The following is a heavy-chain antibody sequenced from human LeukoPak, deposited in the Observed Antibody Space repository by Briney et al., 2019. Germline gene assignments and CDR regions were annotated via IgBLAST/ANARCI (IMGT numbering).Heavy chain of an antibody. Sequence: ASVKVSCKSSGYTFTSYYMHWVRQAPGHGLEWVGIINPSSGSTSYAQKFQGRVTMTRDTSTSTVYMELSSLTSEDTAVYYCARYGEMTTKLYYFDSWGQGTLVTVSS. V-gene: IGHV1-46*01. CDR3: ARYGEMTTKLYYFDS. CDR1: GYTFTSYY. CDR2: INPSSGST. D-gene: IGHD4-11*01. J-gene: IGHJ4*02.